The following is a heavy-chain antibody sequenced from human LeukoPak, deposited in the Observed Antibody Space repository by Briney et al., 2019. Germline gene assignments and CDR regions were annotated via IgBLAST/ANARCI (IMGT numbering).Heavy chain of an antibody. Sequence: GGSLRLSCAASGFTFSSYAMSWVRQAPGKGLEWVSAISGSGGSTYYADSVKGRFTISRDNSKNTLYLKMDSLRAEDTAVYYCAKEPSMTTVVTPDYFDYWGQGTLVTVSS. D-gene: IGHD4-23*01. J-gene: IGHJ4*02. V-gene: IGHV3-23*01. CDR2: ISGSGGST. CDR3: AKEPSMTTVVTPDYFDY. CDR1: GFTFSSYA.